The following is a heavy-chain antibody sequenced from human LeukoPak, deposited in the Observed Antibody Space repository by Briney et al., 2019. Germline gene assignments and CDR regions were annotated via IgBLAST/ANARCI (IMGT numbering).Heavy chain of an antibody. J-gene: IGHJ3*02. D-gene: IGHD6-13*01. CDR1: GGSISSGGYS. V-gene: IGHV4-30-2*01. CDR3: ARSSAAATQAFDI. CDR2: IYHSGNT. Sequence: SQTPSLTCAVSGGSISSGGYSWSWIRQPPGKGLEWIGYIYHSGNTYYNPSLKSRVTISVDRSKSQFSLKLSSVTAADTAVYYCARSSAAATQAFDIWGQGTMVTVSS.